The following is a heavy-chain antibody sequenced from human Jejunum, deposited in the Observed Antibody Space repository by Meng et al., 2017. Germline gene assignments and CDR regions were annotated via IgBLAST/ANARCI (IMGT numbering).Heavy chain of an antibody. V-gene: IGHV3-23*04. D-gene: IGHD3-10*01. CDR2: ILDRDGIT. CDR3: ANRAWLES. Sequence: EVQLVESGGGLGQPGGSLRLSCAASGFTFSNQSMSWVRQAPGKGLEWVSVILDRDGITSYADSVKGRFTISRDNSKNTLYLQMSSLRVDDTAVYHCANRAWLESWGQGTLVTVFS. J-gene: IGHJ5*01. CDR1: GFTFSNQS.